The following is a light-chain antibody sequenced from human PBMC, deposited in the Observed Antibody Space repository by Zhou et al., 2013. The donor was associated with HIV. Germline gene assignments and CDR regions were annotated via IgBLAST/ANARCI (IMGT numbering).Light chain of an antibody. Sequence: DIQVTQSPSTLSASVGDRVTITCRASQTISNHINWYQRKPGKAPNLLIYAASTLESGVASRFSGSGSGTDFTLTISSLHPEDFATYYCQQSYSTPWTFGRGTKVELK. CDR3: QQSYSTPWT. CDR2: AAS. J-gene: IGKJ1*01. CDR1: QTISNH. V-gene: IGKV1-39*01.